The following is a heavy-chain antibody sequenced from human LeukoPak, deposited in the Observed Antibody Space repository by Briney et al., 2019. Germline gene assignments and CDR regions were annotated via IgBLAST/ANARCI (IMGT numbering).Heavy chain of an antibody. J-gene: IGHJ6*02. CDR3: ARVRETYSSSWYSGHYYYGMDV. CDR2: ISSSSSYI. V-gene: IGHV3-21*01. D-gene: IGHD6-13*01. CDR1: GFTFSSYS. Sequence: GGSLRLSCAASGFTFSSYSMNWVRQAPGKGLEWVSSISSSSSYIYYADSVKGRFTISRDNAKNSLYLQMNSLRAEDTAVYYCARVRETYSSSWYSGHYYYGMDVWGQGTTVTVSS.